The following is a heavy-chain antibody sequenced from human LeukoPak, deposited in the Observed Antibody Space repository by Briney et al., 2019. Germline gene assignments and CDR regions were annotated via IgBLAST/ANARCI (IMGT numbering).Heavy chain of an antibody. D-gene: IGHD3-10*01. CDR3: ASERLVVRGITGYFDY. J-gene: IGHJ4*02. CDR2: ISFTSSFV. CDR1: EFTFSAYS. V-gene: IGHV3-21*01. Sequence: GGSLRPSCPPSEFTFSAYSMNWSRKAPGKGLEGAYPISFTSSFVYYADSVKGRFTISRDNAKNSLYLQMNSLRAEDTAVYYCASERLVVRGITGYFDYWGQGTLVTVSS.